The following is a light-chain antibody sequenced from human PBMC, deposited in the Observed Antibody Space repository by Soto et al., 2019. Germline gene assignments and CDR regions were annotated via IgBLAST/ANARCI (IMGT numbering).Light chain of an antibody. V-gene: IGLV2-14*01. CDR2: DVS. CDR1: SSDVGAYDY. CDR3: ISYTSSTTLGV. Sequence: QSALTQPASVSGSPGQSITISCTGTSSDVGAYDYVSWYQQHPGKVPKLMIYDVSNRPSGVSNRFSGSKSGNTASLTISGLQAEDEADYYCISYTSSTTLGVFGGGTKLTVL. J-gene: IGLJ3*02.